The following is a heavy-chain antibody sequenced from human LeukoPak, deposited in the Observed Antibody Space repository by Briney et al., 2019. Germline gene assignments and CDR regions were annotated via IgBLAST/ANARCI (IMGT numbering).Heavy chain of an antibody. CDR2: INPNSGGT. Sequence: EASVRVSCKASGYTFTGYYMHWVRQAPGQGLEWMGRINPNSGGTNYAQTFQGRVTMTRDTAISTAYMELSRLRSDDTAVYYCASAFSPYYYDSSGYYNWGQGTLVTVSS. CDR1: GYTFTGYY. CDR3: ASAFSPYYYDSSGYYN. D-gene: IGHD3-22*01. V-gene: IGHV1-2*06. J-gene: IGHJ4*02.